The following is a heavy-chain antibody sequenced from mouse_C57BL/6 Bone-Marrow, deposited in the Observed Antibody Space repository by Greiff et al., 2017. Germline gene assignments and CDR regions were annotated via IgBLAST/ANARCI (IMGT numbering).Heavy chain of an antibody. J-gene: IGHJ2*01. CDR2: IFPGSGST. CDR3: ARSQLSLRPYYFDY. Sequence: QVHVKQSGPELVKPGASVKISCKASGYTFTDYYINWVKQRPGQGLEWIGWIFPGSGSTYYNEKFKGKATLTVDKSSSTAYMLLSSLTSEDSAVYFCARSQLSLRPYYFDYWGQGTTLTVSS. CDR1: GYTFTDYY. D-gene: IGHD3-2*02. V-gene: IGHV1-75*01.